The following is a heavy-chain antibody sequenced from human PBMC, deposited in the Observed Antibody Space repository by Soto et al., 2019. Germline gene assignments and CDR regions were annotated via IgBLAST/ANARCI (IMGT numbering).Heavy chain of an antibody. D-gene: IGHD3-22*01. Sequence: CGSLRLSCAASGFTFSAYYMSWIRQAPGKGLEWVSYISSSSSYTNYADSVKGRFTISRDNAKNSLYLQMNSLRAEDTAVYYCARGGYYYDSSGYANDAFDIWGQGTMVT. CDR3: ARGGYYYDSSGYANDAFDI. J-gene: IGHJ3*02. CDR1: GFTFSAYY. V-gene: IGHV3-11*05. CDR2: ISSSSSYT.